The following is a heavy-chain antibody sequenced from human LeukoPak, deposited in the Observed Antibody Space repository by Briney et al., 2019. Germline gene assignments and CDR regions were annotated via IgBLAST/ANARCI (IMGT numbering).Heavy chain of an antibody. V-gene: IGHV3-30*03. J-gene: IGHJ4*02. D-gene: IGHD5-12*01. CDR2: ISYDGSNT. CDR1: GFPFRALA. CDR3: ARIVGGDIDY. Sequence: GGPRRPSCAALGFPFRALAWNGFRRPPGKGREWVAVISYDGSNTYYADSVKGRFTISRDNSKNTLYLQMNSLRAEDTAVYYCARIVGGDIDYWGQGTLVTVSS.